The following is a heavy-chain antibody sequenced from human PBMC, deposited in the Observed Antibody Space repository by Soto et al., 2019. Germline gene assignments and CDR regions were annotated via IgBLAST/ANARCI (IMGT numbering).Heavy chain of an antibody. D-gene: IGHD6-13*01. J-gene: IGHJ4*02. CDR1: GGSISSGGYY. CDR3: AKSSRRWYLDY. V-gene: IGHV4-31*03. Sequence: SETLSLTCTVSGGSISSGGYYWSWIRQHPGKGLEWIGYIYYSGSTYYNPSLKSRVTISVDTSKNQFSLKLSSVTAADTAVYYCAKSSRRWYLDYWGQGNLVTVS. CDR2: IYYSGST.